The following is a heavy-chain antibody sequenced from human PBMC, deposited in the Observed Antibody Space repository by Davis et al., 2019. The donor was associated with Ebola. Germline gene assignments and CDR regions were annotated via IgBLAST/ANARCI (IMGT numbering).Heavy chain of an antibody. CDR3: ARHGSYSNYEGYFDY. CDR2: IYYSGST. CDR1: GASISNSSFY. J-gene: IGHJ4*02. Sequence: MPSETLSLTCFVSGASISNSSFYWGWIRQPPGKGLEWIGDIYYSGSTYYNPSLTSRVTISVDMSKNQFSLKLSSVTAADTAVYYCARHGSYSNYEGYFDYWGQGTLVTVSS. D-gene: IGHD4-11*01. V-gene: IGHV4-39*01.